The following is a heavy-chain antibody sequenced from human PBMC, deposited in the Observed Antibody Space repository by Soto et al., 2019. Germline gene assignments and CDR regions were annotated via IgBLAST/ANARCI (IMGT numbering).Heavy chain of an antibody. Sequence: GGSLRLSCAASGFTFSSYSMNWVRQAPGKGLEWVSSISSSSSYIYYADSVKGRFTISRDNAKNSLYLQMNSLRAEDTAVYYCASSWGGGSNWNYFYDDYWGQGTLVTVPQ. J-gene: IGHJ4*02. CDR2: ISSSSSYI. V-gene: IGHV3-21*01. CDR3: ASSWGGGSNWNYFYDDY. CDR1: GFTFSSYS. D-gene: IGHD1-7*01.